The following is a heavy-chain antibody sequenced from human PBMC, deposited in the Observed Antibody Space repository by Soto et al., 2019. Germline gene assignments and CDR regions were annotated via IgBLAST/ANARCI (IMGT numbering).Heavy chain of an antibody. CDR3: ARVGPAHYYDSSGYYSPLDY. CDR1: GDTFSSYA. J-gene: IGHJ4*02. CDR2: IITMFGTA. D-gene: IGHD3-22*01. Sequence: SVKVSCKASGDTFSSYAINWVRQAPGQGLEWMGGIITMFGTANYTQKFKGRVTITAGESTSTFYLELSSLRFEDTAVYYCARVGPAHYYDSSGYYSPLDYWGQGTRVTVSS. V-gene: IGHV1-69*13.